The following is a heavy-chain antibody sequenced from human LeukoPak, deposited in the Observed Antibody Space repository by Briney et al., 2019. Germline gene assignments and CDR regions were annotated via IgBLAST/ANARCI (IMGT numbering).Heavy chain of an antibody. CDR3: AKTSYGSGSYYPDY. CDR1: GFTFSSYA. J-gene: IGHJ4*02. D-gene: IGHD3-10*01. V-gene: IGHV3-23*01. Sequence: GGSLRLSCAVAGFTFSSYAMSWVRQAPGKGLEWVSTISGSGGSTYYADSVRGRFTISRDNSKNTLYLQMNSLRAEDTAVYYCAKTSYGSGSYYPDYWGQGTLVTVSS. CDR2: ISGSGGST.